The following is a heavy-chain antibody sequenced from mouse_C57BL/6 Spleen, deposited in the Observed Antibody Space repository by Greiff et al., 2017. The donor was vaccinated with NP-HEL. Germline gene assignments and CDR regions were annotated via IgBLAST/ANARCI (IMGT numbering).Heavy chain of an antibody. V-gene: IGHV1-82*01. D-gene: IGHD1-1*01. CDR3: ARDYYGSSIYAMDY. Sequence: VKLMESGPELVKPGASVKISCKASGYAFSSSWMNWVKQRPGKGLEWIGRIYPGDGDTNYNGKFKGKATLTADKSSSTAYMQLSSLTSEDSAVYFCARDYYGSSIYAMDYWGQGTSVTVSS. J-gene: IGHJ4*01. CDR1: GYAFSSSW. CDR2: IYPGDGDT.